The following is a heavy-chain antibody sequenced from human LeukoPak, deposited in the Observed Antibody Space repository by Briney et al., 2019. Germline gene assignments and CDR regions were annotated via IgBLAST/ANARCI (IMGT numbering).Heavy chain of an antibody. Sequence: PSETLSLTCTVSGDSISTSSYYWGWIRQPPGKGLEWIGYIYYSGSTNYNPSLKSRVTMSIDTSKNQFSLWLTSVTAADTAVYYCARGMVEAAKFDYWGQGTLVTVSS. D-gene: IGHD6-19*01. J-gene: IGHJ4*02. CDR1: GDSISTSSYY. V-gene: IGHV4-61*05. CDR2: IYYSGST. CDR3: ARGMVEAAKFDY.